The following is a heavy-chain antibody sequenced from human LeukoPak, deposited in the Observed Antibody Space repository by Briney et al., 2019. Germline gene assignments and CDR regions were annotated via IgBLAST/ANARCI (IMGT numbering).Heavy chain of an antibody. Sequence: SETLSLTCAVYGGSFSGYYWSWIRQPPGKGLEWIGEINHSGSTNYNPSLKSRVTISLDTSKNQFSLKLSSVTAADTAVYYCARVYYYGSGSPYYFDYWGQGTLVTASS. CDR1: GGSFSGYY. J-gene: IGHJ4*02. V-gene: IGHV4-34*01. D-gene: IGHD3-10*01. CDR3: ARVYYYGSGSPYYFDY. CDR2: INHSGST.